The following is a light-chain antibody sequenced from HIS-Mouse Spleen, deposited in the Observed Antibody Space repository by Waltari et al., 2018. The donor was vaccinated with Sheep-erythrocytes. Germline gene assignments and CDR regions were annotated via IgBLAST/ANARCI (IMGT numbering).Light chain of an antibody. CDR2: GAS. J-gene: IGKJ4*01. V-gene: IGKV4-1*01. CDR3: QQYYSTLT. Sequence: DIVMTQSPDSLAVSLGERATINCKSSQSVLYSSNNKNYLAWYQQKPGQPPKLRIYGASPRESGVPDRFSGSGSGTDFTLTISSLQAEDVAVYYCQQYYSTLTFGGGTKVEIK. CDR1: QSVLYSSNNKNY.